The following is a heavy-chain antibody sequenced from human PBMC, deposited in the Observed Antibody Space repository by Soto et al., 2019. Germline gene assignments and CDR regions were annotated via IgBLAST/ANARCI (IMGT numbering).Heavy chain of an antibody. CDR3: AREEASRIERWFEP. V-gene: IGHV4-31*03. D-gene: IGHD6-6*01. CDR2: ISYSGSA. Sequence: SETLSLTCTVSGASIGCGGYCWTLIRQHPGKGLEWIGYISYSGSAHYNPSLKTRLTISRDTSKNQCSLKLSSVTAADTAMYYCAREEASRIERWFEPWGQGTLGTVSS. J-gene: IGHJ5*02. CDR1: GASIGCGGYC.